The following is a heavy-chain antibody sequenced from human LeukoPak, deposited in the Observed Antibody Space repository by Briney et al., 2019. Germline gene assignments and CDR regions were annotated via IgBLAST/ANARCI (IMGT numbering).Heavy chain of an antibody. CDR3: ARDRHDYVWGSYRMGYFDY. CDR2: ISAYNGNT. CDR1: GYTFSSYA. Sequence: ASVKVSCKASGYTFSSYAISWVRQAPGQGLEWMGWISAYNGNTNYAQKLQGRVTMTTDTSTSTAYMELRSLRSDDTAVYYCARDRHDYVWGSYRMGYFDYWGQGTLVTVSS. V-gene: IGHV1-18*01. J-gene: IGHJ4*02. D-gene: IGHD3-16*02.